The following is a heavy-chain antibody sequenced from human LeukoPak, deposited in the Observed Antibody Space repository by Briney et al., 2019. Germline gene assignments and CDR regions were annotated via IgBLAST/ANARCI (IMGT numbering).Heavy chain of an antibody. CDR3: ARHSGASPHYFDY. CDR2: IYYSGTT. J-gene: IGHJ4*02. CDR1: GGSISNYY. D-gene: IGHD1-26*01. Sequence: SETLSLTCTVSGGSISNYYWSWIRQPPGKGLEWIGFIYYSGTTHYNPSLKSRVTMSVATSNKQFSLRLSSVTAADTAIYYCARHSGASPHYFDYWGQGALVTVSS. V-gene: IGHV4-59*08.